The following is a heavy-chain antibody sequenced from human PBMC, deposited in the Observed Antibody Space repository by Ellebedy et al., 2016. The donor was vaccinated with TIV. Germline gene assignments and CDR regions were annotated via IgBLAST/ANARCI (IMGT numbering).Heavy chain of an antibody. J-gene: IGHJ6*02. V-gene: IGHV3-23*01. D-gene: IGHD2-21*01. Sequence: GGSLRLSXAASGFTFSNYAMTWVPQAPGKGLEWVSGIGVTAHNTYYVDSVKGRFTISRDNSGNTLYLQMNSLRAEDTAVYYCAKARGSSVIDYNYFGMDVWGQGTTVTVSS. CDR3: AKARGSSVIDYNYFGMDV. CDR1: GFTFSNYA. CDR2: IGVTAHNT.